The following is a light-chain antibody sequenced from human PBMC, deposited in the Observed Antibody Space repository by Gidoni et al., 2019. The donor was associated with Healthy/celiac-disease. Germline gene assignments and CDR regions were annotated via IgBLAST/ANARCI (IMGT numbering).Light chain of an antibody. V-gene: IGKV1-5*03. Sequence: DIQMTQSPSTLSASVGDRVTITCRASQSISSWLAWYQQKPGKAPKLLIYKAYSLESGVPSRFSGSGYGKEFTLTISSLQPDDFATYYCQQYNSYSPWTFGQGTKVEIK. J-gene: IGKJ1*01. CDR3: QQYNSYSPWT. CDR1: QSISSW. CDR2: KAY.